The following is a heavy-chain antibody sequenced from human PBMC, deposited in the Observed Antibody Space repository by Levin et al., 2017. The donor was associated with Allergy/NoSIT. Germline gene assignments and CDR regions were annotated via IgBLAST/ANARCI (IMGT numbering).Heavy chain of an antibody. Sequence: GGSLRLSCAASGFTFSSYAMSWVRQAPGKGLEWVSAISGSGGSTYYADSVKGRFTISRDNSKNTLYLQMNSLRAEDTAVYYCAKDRSSGWSSVEKFDYWGQGTLVTVSS. D-gene: IGHD6-19*01. V-gene: IGHV3-23*01. CDR2: ISGSGGST. J-gene: IGHJ4*02. CDR3: AKDRSSGWSSVEKFDY. CDR1: GFTFSSYA.